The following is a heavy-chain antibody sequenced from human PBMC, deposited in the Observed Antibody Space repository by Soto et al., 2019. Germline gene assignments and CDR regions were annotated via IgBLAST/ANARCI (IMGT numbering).Heavy chain of an antibody. V-gene: IGHV4-59*08. J-gene: IGHJ4*02. CDR1: GGSISSYY. D-gene: IGHD3-9*01. CDR3: ARFFSSDILPGLLDY. CDR2: IYYSGST. Sequence: SETLSLTCTVSGGSISSYYWSWIRQPPGKGLEWIGYIYYSGSTNYNPSLKSRVTISVDTSKNQFSLKLSSVTAADTAVYYCARFFSSDILPGLLDYCGKGTLVPVSS.